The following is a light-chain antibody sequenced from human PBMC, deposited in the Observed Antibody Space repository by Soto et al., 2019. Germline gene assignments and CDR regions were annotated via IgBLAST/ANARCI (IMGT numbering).Light chain of an antibody. J-gene: IGKJ3*01. Sequence: DRQMTQSPPFPCASVGDKVSITCQASHDIGNSLNWYQDKPGQPPKLVIYDAYNLETGVPSTFSGNGYGTDFTFTISSLRPEDIATYYCQKSDHLPLFGPGTKVDIK. CDR3: QKSDHLPL. CDR2: DAY. V-gene: IGKV1-33*01. CDR1: HDIGNS.